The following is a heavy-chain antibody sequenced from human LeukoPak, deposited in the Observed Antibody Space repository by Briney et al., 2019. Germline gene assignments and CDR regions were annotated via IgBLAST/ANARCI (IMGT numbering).Heavy chain of an antibody. CDR2: IYYSGST. J-gene: IGHJ4*02. Sequence: PSETLSLTCTVSGGSISSSSYYWGWIRQPPGKGLEWIGSIYYSGSTYYNPSLKSRVTMFVDMSKNQFSLRLSSVTAADTAVYYCARHRAYSSSSPFDYWGQGTLVTVSS. CDR1: GGSISSSSYY. CDR3: ARHRAYSSSSPFDY. D-gene: IGHD6-6*01. V-gene: IGHV4-39*01.